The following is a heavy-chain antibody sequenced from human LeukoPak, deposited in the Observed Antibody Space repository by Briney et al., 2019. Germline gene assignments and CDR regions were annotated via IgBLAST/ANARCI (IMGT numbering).Heavy chain of an antibody. CDR1: GGSISSGGYY. V-gene: IGHV4-31*03. CDR3: ARGMAGREGGTYYYYGMDV. D-gene: IGHD6-19*01. CDR2: IYCSGST. Sequence: SQTLSLTCTVSGGSISSGGYYWSWIRQHPGKGLEWIGYIYCSGSTYYNPSLKSRVTISVDTSKNQFSLKLSSVTAADTAVYYCARGMAGREGGTYYYYGMDVWGQGTTVTVSS. J-gene: IGHJ6*02.